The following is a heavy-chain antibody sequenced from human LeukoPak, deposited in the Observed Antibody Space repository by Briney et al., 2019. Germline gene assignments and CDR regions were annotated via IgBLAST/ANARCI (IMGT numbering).Heavy chain of an antibody. CDR2: IYSGANS. Sequence: PGRSLRLSCAASGCAVSANYMTWVRKAPRPGLEWGSVIYSGANSYYADSVNGRFIISRGNSKNTLYLQMNSLRAEATAVYCCARDLSGGGNHPYWGQGTLVTVSS. J-gene: IGHJ4*02. D-gene: IGHD1-14*01. CDR1: GCAVSANY. CDR3: ARDLSGGGNHPY. V-gene: IGHV3-53*01.